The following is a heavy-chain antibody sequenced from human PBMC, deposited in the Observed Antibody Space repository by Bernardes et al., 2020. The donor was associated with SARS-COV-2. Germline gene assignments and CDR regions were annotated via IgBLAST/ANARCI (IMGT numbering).Heavy chain of an antibody. D-gene: IGHD3-16*01. CDR1: GFTLSSYW. CDR2: ISHDGSGP. CDR3: ARGVAGNYGLFDC. Sequence: GGSLRLSRAASGFTLSSYWMNWVRQAPGKGLEWVSRISHDGSGPYYADSVKGRFTISRDNAKTTLYLQMNSLRADDMAVYYCARGVAGNYGLFDCWGLGTLVNVSS. V-gene: IGHV3-74*01. J-gene: IGHJ4*02.